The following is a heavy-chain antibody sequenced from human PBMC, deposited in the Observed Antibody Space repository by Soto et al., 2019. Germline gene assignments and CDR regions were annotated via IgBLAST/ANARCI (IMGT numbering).Heavy chain of an antibody. D-gene: IGHD3-22*01. CDR1: GHTFTSYY. V-gene: IGHV1-46*01. Sequence: ASVKVSCKASGHTFTSYYMHWVRQAPGQGLEWMGIINPSGGSTSYAQKYQGRVTMTRDTSTSTVYMELSSLRSEDTAVYYFARMGYYDSSGPGSAFDIWGQGTMVTVSS. CDR2: INPSGGST. CDR3: ARMGYYDSSGPGSAFDI. J-gene: IGHJ3*02.